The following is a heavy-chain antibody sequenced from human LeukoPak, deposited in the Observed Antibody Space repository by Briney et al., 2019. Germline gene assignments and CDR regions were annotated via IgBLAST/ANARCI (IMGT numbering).Heavy chain of an antibody. CDR3: ARGPRDYLTY. CDR1: GGSISSYY. J-gene: IGHJ4*02. D-gene: IGHD4-17*01. CDR2: IYYSGST. Sequence: MASETLSLTCTVSGGSISSYYWSWIRQPPGKGLEWIGYIYYSGSTNYNPSLKSRVTVSVDTSKNQFSLKLSSVTAADTAVYYCARGPRDYLTYWGQGTLVTVSS. V-gene: IGHV4-59*01.